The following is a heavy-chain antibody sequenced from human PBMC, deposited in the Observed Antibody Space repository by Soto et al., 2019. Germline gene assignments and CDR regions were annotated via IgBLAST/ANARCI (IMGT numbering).Heavy chain of an antibody. CDR3: ARVTVVATPSCYYYGTDV. V-gene: IGHV3-7*05. J-gene: IGHJ6*02. CDR1: GFTFSSYW. Sequence: EVQLVQSGGGLVQPGGSLRLSCAASGFTFSSYWMSWVRQAPGKGLEWVANIKQDGSEKYYVDSVKGRFTISRDNAKNSLYLQMNSLRAEDTAVYYCARVTVVATPSCYYYGTDVWGQGTTVTVSS. CDR2: IKQDGSEK. D-gene: IGHD2-15*01.